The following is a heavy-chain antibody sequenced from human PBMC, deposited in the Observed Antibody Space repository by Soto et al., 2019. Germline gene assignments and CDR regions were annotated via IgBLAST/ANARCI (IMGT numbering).Heavy chain of an antibody. Sequence: SETLSLTCAVYGGSFSGYYWSWIRQPPGKGLEWIGEINHSGSTNYNPSLKSRVTISVDTSKNQFSLKLSSVTAADTAVYYYARGLPLRFLEWLPHSGGSNWLAPWGQGTLVTVSS. CDR3: ARGLPLRFLEWLPHSGGSNWLAP. CDR2: INHSGST. D-gene: IGHD3-3*01. CDR1: GGSFSGYY. V-gene: IGHV4-34*01. J-gene: IGHJ5*02.